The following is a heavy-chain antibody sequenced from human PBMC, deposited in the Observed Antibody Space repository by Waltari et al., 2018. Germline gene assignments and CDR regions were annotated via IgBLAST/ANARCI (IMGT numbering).Heavy chain of an antibody. CDR1: GFTFSSYW. D-gene: IGHD6-13*01. J-gene: IGHJ1*01. CDR2: INTDGSTT. Sequence: EVQLVESGGGLVQPGGSLRLSCAASGFTFSSYWMQWVRQAPGNGLVWVSDINTDGSTTNDADSVKGRFTISRDNAKNTLYLQMDSLRAEETAVYYCVIGAQHVSNWYASEYFQHWGQGTLVTVSS. CDR3: VIGAQHVSNWYASEYFQH. V-gene: IGHV3-74*01.